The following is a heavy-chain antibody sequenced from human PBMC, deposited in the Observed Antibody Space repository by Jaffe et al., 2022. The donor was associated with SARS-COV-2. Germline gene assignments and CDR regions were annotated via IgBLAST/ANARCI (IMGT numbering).Heavy chain of an antibody. CDR2: IYYSGST. J-gene: IGHJ6*02. CDR3: ARLPGPTRESSVPLSWSGPPLAYYYGMDV. V-gene: IGHV4-59*08. D-gene: IGHD3-3*01. CDR1: GGSISSYY. Sequence: QVQLQESGPGLVKPSETLSLTCTVSGGSISSYYWSWIRQPPGKGLEWIGYIYYSGSTNYNPSLKSRVTISVDTSKNQFSLKLSSVTAADTAVYYCARLPGPTRESSVPLSWSGPPLAYYYGMDVWGQGTTVTVSS.